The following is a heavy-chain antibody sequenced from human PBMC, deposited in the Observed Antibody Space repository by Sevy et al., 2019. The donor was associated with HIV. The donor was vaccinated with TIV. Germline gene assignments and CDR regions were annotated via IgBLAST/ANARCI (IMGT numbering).Heavy chain of an antibody. CDR2: ISYDGSNK. CDR3: AKEKYYDSSGYPTGPAFDI. CDR1: DFIFSTYG. J-gene: IGHJ3*02. V-gene: IGHV3-30*18. D-gene: IGHD3-22*01. Sequence: GWSLRLSCAASDFIFSTYGMHWVRQAPGKGLEWVAAISYDGSNKYYADSVKGRLTVSRDNSKNTLYLQMNSLRVEDTAVYYCAKEKYYDSSGYPTGPAFDIWGQGTMVTVSS.